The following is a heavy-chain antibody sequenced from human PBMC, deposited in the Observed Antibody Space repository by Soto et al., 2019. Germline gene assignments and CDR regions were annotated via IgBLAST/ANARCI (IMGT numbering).Heavy chain of an antibody. D-gene: IGHD2-2*01. CDR1: GGSISSGGYY. CDR2: IYYSGGT. Sequence: QVQLQESGPGLVKPSQTLSLTCTVSGGSISSGGYYWSWIRQHPGKGLEWIGYIYYSGGTYYNPSLKSRVTISVGTSKNQCSLKLSSVTAADTAVYYCAREVGEYPLLAYNWFDPWCQGTLVTVSS. J-gene: IGHJ5*02. V-gene: IGHV4-31*03. CDR3: AREVGEYPLLAYNWFDP.